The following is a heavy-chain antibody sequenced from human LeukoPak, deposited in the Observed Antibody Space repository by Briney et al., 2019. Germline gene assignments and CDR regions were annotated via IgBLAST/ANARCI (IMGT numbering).Heavy chain of an antibody. V-gene: IGHV4-59*08. CDR1: GGSIGGYY. D-gene: IGHD6-19*01. CDR3: ARQVVAGDQILDY. J-gene: IGHJ4*02. CDR2: VYYSGRT. Sequence: SETLSLTCTVSGGSIGGYYWSWIRQPPGKGLEWIGYVYYSGRTDYNPSLKSRVTISVDTSKNQFSLRPSSVTAADTAVYYCARQVVAGDQILDYWGQGTLVTVSS.